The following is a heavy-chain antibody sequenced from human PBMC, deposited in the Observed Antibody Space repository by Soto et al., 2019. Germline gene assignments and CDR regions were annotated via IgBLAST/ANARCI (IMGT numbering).Heavy chain of an antibody. J-gene: IGHJ4*02. CDR1: GYTFSDYY. CDR3: AREPATAKPEGVDF. CDR2: INPNSGGT. V-gene: IGHV1-2*02. Sequence: ASVKVSCKASGYTFSDYYIHWVRQAPGQGLEWVGWINPNSGGTKYAPKFQGGVTMTRDTSITTAYMELSRLRSGDTAAYYCAREPATAKPEGVDFWGQGTLVTVSS. D-gene: IGHD1-1*01.